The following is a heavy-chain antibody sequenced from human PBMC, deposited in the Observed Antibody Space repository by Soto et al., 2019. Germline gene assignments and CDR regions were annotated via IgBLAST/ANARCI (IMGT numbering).Heavy chain of an antibody. CDR3: SRDRVADSDY. Sequence: QVQLVESGGGVVQPGRSLRLSCAASGFTFSSDGMHWVRQAPGKGLEWVAVIWYDGSNKYYADSVKGRFTISRDNSKNTLYLQMNSLRAEDTAVYYCSRDRVADSDYWGQGTLVTVSS. J-gene: IGHJ4*02. D-gene: IGHD2-15*01. CDR1: GFTFSSDG. V-gene: IGHV3-33*01. CDR2: IWYDGSNK.